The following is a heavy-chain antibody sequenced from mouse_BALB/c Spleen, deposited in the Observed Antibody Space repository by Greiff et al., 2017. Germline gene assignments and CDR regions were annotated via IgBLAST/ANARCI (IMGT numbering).Heavy chain of an antibody. J-gene: IGHJ2*01. Sequence: EVQLQQSGAELVRPGALVKLSCKASGFNIKDYYMHWVKQRPEQGLEWIGWIDPENGNTIYYPKFQGKASITADTSSNTAYLQLSSLTSEDTAVYYCARWDRYYFDYWGQGTTLTVSS. CDR3: ARWDRYYFDY. CDR2: IDPENGNT. D-gene: IGHD2-14*01. CDR1: GFNIKDYY. V-gene: IGHV14-1*02.